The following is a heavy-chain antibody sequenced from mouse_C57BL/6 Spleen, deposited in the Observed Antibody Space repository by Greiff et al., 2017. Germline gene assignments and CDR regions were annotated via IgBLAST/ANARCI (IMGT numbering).Heavy chain of an antibody. D-gene: IGHD2-3*01. CDR1: GYTFTSYG. Sequence: QVQLQQSGAELARPGASVKLSCKASGYTFTSYGISWVKQRTGQGLEWIGELYPRSGNTYYNEKFKGKATLTADKSSSTAYMELRSLTSEDSAVYFCARSRRLYDGYLDYAMDYWGQGTSVTVSS. V-gene: IGHV1-81*01. CDR3: ARSRRLYDGYLDYAMDY. J-gene: IGHJ4*01. CDR2: LYPRSGNT.